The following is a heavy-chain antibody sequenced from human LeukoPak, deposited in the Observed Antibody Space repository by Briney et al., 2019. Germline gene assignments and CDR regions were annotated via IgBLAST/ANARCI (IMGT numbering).Heavy chain of an antibody. Sequence: GGALRLSCAASLFTFSSYWIHWVRQAPGKGLVWVSRINSDGSSTSYADSVKGRFTISRDNAKNTLYLQMNSLRAEDTAVYYCARYDYDCSSTSCSNYYYYMDVWGKGTTVTVSS. CDR2: INSDGSST. CDR3: ARYDYDCSSTSCSNYYYYMDV. J-gene: IGHJ6*03. D-gene: IGHD2-2*01. CDR1: LFTFSSYW. V-gene: IGHV3-74*01.